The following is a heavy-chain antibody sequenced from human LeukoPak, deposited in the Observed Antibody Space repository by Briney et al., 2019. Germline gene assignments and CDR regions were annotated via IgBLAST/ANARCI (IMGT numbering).Heavy chain of an antibody. J-gene: IGHJ6*02. Sequence: SETLSLTCAVYGGSFSGYYWSWIRQPPGKGLEWIGEINHSGSTNYNPSLKSRVTISVDTSKNQFSLKLSSVTAADTAVYYCARGEDYCLRFLECSPDTVYGMDVWGQGTTVTVSS. CDR3: ARGEDYCLRFLECSPDTVYGMDV. CDR2: INHSGST. CDR1: GGSFSGYY. D-gene: IGHD3-3*01. V-gene: IGHV4-34*01.